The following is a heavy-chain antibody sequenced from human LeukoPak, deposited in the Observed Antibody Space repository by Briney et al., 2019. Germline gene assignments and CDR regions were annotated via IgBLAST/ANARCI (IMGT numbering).Heavy chain of an antibody. Sequence: SSETLSLTCTVSGGSISSSSYYWGWIRQPPGKGLEWIGSIYYSGSTYYNPSLKSRVTISVDTSKNQFSLKLSSVTAADTAVYYCARPRVALARAPFDYWGQGTLVTVS. J-gene: IGHJ4*02. CDR3: ARPRVALARAPFDY. V-gene: IGHV4-39*01. CDR2: IYYSGST. CDR1: GGSISSSSYY. D-gene: IGHD6-6*01.